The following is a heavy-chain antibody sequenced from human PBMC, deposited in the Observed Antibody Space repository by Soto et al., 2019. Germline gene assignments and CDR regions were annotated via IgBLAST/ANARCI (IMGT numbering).Heavy chain of an antibody. V-gene: IGHV1-46*01. J-gene: IGHJ6*02. CDR2: INPSGGST. CDR1: GYTFTSYY. Sequence: ASVKVSCKASGYTFTSYYMHWVRQAPGQGLEWMGIINPSGGSTSYAQKFQGRVTMTRDTSTSTVYMELSSLRSEGTAVDYFASRSSTSLYYYGMDVWGQGTTVTVSS. D-gene: IGHD2-2*01. CDR3: ASRSSTSLYYYGMDV.